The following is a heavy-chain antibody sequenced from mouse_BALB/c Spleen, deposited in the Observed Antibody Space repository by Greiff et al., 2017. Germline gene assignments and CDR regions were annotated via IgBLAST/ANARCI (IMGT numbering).Heavy chain of an antibody. CDR3: AREYYGRSPLFDY. Sequence: EVKLVESGGGLVKPGGSLKLSCAASGFTFSSYAMSWVRQTPEKRLEWVASISSGGSTYYPDSVKGRFTISRDNARNILYLQMSSLRSEDTAMYYCAREYYGRSPLFDYWGQGTTLTVSS. CDR1: GFTFSSYA. D-gene: IGHD1-1*01. CDR2: ISSGGST. J-gene: IGHJ2*01. V-gene: IGHV5-6-5*01.